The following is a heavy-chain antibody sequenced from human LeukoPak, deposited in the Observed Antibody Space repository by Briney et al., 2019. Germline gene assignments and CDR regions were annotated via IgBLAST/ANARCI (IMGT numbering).Heavy chain of an antibody. CDR2: ISMNGGST. CDR3: ARERPASRDGYNALEH. CDR1: GFTFSSYA. Sequence: PGGSLRLSCAASGFTFSSYAMHWVRQDPGNGLEYASAISMNGGSTYYANSVKGRFTISRDNSKNTLYLQMGSLRAEDMAVYYCARERPASRDGYNALEHWGQGTLVTVSS. V-gene: IGHV3-64*01. D-gene: IGHD5-24*01. J-gene: IGHJ1*01.